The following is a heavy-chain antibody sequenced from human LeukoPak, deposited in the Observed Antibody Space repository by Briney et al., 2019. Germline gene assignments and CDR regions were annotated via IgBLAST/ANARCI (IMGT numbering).Heavy chain of an antibody. CDR2: INPNSGGT. D-gene: IGHD4-17*01. V-gene: IGHV1-2*06. CDR3: AITVTTQTSAFDI. CDR1: GYTFTGYY. Sequence: ASVKVSCKASGYTFTGYYMHWVRQAPGQGPEWMGRINPNSGGTNYAQKFQGRVTMTRDTSISTAYMELSRLRSDDTAVYYCAITVTTQTSAFDIWGQGTMVTVSS. J-gene: IGHJ3*02.